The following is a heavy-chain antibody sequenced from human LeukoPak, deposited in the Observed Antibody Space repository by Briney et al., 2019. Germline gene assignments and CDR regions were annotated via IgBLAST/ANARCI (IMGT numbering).Heavy chain of an antibody. CDR2: ISYDGSNK. CDR3: ARDRDTAMVHDAFDI. V-gene: IGHV3-30*04. Sequence: PGGSLRLSCAASGFIFRSYAMHWVRQAPGKGLEWVAVISYDGSNKYYADSVKGRFTISRDNSKNTLFLQMNSLRAEGTAVFYCARDRDTAMVHDAFDIWGQGTMVTVSS. D-gene: IGHD5-18*01. J-gene: IGHJ3*02. CDR1: GFIFRSYA.